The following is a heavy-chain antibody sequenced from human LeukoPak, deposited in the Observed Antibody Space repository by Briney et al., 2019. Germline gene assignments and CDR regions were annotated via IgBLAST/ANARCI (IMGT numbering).Heavy chain of an antibody. D-gene: IGHD3-10*01. CDR2: INHSGST. J-gene: IGHJ4*02. Sequence: PSETLSLTCAVYGGSFSGYYWSWIRQPPGKGLEWIGEINHSGSTNYNPPLKSRVTISVDTSKNQFSLKLSSVTAADTAVYYCARGASITMVRGVIRTSIFDYWGQGTLVTVSS. CDR3: ARGASITMVRGVIRTSIFDY. CDR1: GGSFSGYY. V-gene: IGHV4-34*01.